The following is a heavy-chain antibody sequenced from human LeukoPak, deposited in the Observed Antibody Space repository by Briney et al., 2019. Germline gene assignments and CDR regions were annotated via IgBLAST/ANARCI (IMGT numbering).Heavy chain of an antibody. J-gene: IGHJ4*02. CDR3: ARGDHYDSSHFDY. D-gene: IGHD3-22*01. Sequence: PSETLSLTCTVSGDSISSGDYYWSWIRQPAGKGLEWIGRISSSGSTIYNPSLKSRVTISVDTSKNQFSLKLSSVTAADTAVYYCARGDHYDSSHFDYWGQGTLVTVSS. CDR2: ISSSGST. V-gene: IGHV4-61*02. CDR1: GDSISSGDYY.